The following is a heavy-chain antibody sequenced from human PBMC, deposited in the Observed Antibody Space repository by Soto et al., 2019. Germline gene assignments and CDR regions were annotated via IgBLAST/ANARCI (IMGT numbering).Heavy chain of an antibody. D-gene: IGHD2-21*02. Sequence: DLVESGGVVVQPGGSLRRSCAASGFTFHGYTMHWVRQRPGQGLEWVSLIRWDGSSTYYGDSVKGRFTISRDNNKDSLFLQMSSLTTDDAALYYGVKDMAYCGDSGPVDSWGQGTVVTVSS. CDR3: VKDMAYCGDSGPVDS. J-gene: IGHJ4*02. CDR2: IRWDGSST. CDR1: GFTFHGYT. V-gene: IGHV3-43*01.